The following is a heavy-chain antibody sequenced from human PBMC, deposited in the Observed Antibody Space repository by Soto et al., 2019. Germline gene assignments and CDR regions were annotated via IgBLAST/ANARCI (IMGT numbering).Heavy chain of an antibody. CDR3: ARALFYSDSDGYYFEFDY. V-gene: IGHV2-26*01. CDR2: IISNDDK. D-gene: IGHD3-22*01. Sequence: SGPTLVNRTEPLTLTCSVSGFSLTDTRMGVSWIRQAPGKALEWLAHIISNDDKSYSTSLKSRLTISKDTSKSQVVLRMTNMDPVDTGRYYCARALFYSDSDGYYFEFDYWGPGTLVTVSS. J-gene: IGHJ4*02. CDR1: GFSLTDTRMG.